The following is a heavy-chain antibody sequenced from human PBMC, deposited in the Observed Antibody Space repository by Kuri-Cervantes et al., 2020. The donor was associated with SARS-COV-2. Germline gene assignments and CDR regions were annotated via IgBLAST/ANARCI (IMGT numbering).Heavy chain of an antibody. J-gene: IGHJ6*03. V-gene: IGHV1-69*04. CDR2: IIPILGIA. CDR1: GGTFSSYA. Sequence: SVKVSCKASGGTFSSYAISWVRQAPGQGLEWMGRIIPILGIANYAQRFQGRVTITADKSTSTAYMELSSLRSEDTAVYYCARTRAYYDFWSGPYYYYYMDVWGKGTTVTVSS. CDR3: ARTRAYYDFWSGPYYYYYMDV. D-gene: IGHD3-3*01.